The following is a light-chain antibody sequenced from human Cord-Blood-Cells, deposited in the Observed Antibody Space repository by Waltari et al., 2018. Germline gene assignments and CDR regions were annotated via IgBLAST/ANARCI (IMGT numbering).Light chain of an antibody. CDR1: SSNTGAGYD. CDR3: QSYDSSLSGWV. J-gene: IGLJ3*02. CDR2: GHS. V-gene: IGLV1-40*01. Sequence: QSVLTQPTSVSGAPGQRVTISCTGSSSNTGAGYDVTWYQQLPGTAPKLLIYGHSNRPSGVPDRFSGSKSGTSASLAITGLQAEDEADYYCQSYDSSLSGWVFGGGTKLTVL.